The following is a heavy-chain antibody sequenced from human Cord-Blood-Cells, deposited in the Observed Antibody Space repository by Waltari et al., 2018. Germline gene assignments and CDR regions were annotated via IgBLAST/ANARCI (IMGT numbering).Heavy chain of an antibody. V-gene: IGHV1-2*06. J-gene: IGHJ5*02. Sequence: QVQLVQSGAEVKKPGASVKVSCKASGYTFTGYYMHWVRQAPGQGLEWMGRINPNSGGTNYAQKFQGRVTMTRDTSISTAYMERSRLRSDDTAVYYCARNYDVLTGYYNWFDPWGQGTLVTVSS. CDR2: INPNSGGT. CDR1: GYTFTGYY. CDR3: ARNYDVLTGYYNWFDP. D-gene: IGHD3-9*01.